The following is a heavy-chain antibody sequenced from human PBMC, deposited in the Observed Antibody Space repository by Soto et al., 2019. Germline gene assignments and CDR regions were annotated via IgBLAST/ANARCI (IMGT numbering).Heavy chain of an antibody. CDR3: AKTPNHGPRGHFDS. Sequence: QVQLVQSGAEVKRPGASVKVSCKASGYSFTYYGISWVRQAPGQGLEWLGWISPYNSDTNFAPRLQDRVTMTTDTSSSTAYMELRSLKSNDTAVYFCAKTPNHGPRGHFDSWGQGTLVTVSS. V-gene: IGHV1-18*01. CDR1: GYSFTYYG. CDR2: ISPYNSDT. J-gene: IGHJ4*02.